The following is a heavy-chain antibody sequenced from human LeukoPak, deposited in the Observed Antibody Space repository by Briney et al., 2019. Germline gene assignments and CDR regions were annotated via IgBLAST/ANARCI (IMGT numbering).Heavy chain of an antibody. CDR1: GFTFRSYA. Sequence: GGSLRLSCAASGFTFRSYAMSWVRQAPGKGLEWVSGISNSGTNTHYADSVKGRFAISRDNAKNALYLQMNSLRAEDTAVYYCARLSDSKSSDLWGQGTLVTVSS. CDR2: ISNSGTNT. CDR3: ARLSDSKSSDL. V-gene: IGHV3-21*01. D-gene: IGHD2/OR15-2a*01. J-gene: IGHJ4*02.